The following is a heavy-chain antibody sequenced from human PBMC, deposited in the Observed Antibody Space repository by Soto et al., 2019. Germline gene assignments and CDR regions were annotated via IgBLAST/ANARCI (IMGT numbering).Heavy chain of an antibody. Sequence: GSLRLSGAASVFTFSSYAMTWVRQAPGKGLEWVSAISYSGVSTYYADSVKGRFTISRDSSENTLSLQMNSLRVDDTAVYYCARTRGYSDYDLDYWGQGTLVTVSS. J-gene: IGHJ4*02. V-gene: IGHV3-23*01. CDR2: ISYSGVST. D-gene: IGHD5-12*01. CDR1: VFTFSSYA. CDR3: ARTRGYSDYDLDY.